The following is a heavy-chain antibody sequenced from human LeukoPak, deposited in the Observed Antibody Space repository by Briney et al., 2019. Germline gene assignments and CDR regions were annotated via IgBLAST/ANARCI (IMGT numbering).Heavy chain of an antibody. D-gene: IGHD1-26*01. J-gene: IGHJ3*02. CDR3: ARGSASGDAFDI. CDR1: GGSISSGGYY. V-gene: IGHV4-31*03. Sequence: SETLSLTCTVSGGSISSGGYYWSWIRQHPGKGLEWIGYIYYSGSTYYNPSLKSRVTISVDTSKNQFSLKLSSVTAADTAVYYCARGSASGDAFDIWGQGTMVTVSS. CDR2: IYYSGST.